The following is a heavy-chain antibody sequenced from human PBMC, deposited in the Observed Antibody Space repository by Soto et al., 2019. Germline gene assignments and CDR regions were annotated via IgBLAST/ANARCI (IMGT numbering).Heavy chain of an antibody. CDR2: ISSRSTNI. J-gene: IGHJ4*02. CDR3: AKFTEPGYSSIWYYFEY. CDR1: GFTFSGYS. Sequence: XGSLRLACVGAGFTFSGYSMAWVRQAPGRGLEWVASISSRSTNIDYADSVKGRFTISRDNAKNLVSLQMSSLRGEDTALYYCAKFTEPGYSSIWYYFEYWGQGSPVTVSS. D-gene: IGHD6-19*01. V-gene: IGHV3-21*06.